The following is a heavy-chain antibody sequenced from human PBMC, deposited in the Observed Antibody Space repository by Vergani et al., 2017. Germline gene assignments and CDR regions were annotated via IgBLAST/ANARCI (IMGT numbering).Heavy chain of an antibody. V-gene: IGHV4-59*01. D-gene: IGHD6-6*01. CDR1: GGSISSYY. CDR2: IYYSGST. CDR3: ARGIAARYYYYMDV. J-gene: IGHJ6*03. Sequence: VQLQESGPGLVKPSETLSLTCTVSGGSISSYYWSWIRQPPGKGLEWIGYIYYSGSTNYNPSLKSRVTISVDTSKNQFSLKLSSVTAADTAVYYCARGIAARYYYYMDVWGKGTTVTVSS.